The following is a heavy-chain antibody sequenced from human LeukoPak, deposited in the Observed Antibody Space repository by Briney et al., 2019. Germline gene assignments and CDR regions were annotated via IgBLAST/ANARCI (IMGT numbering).Heavy chain of an antibody. CDR1: GGSISSGGYY. V-gene: IGHV4-31*03. CDR2: IYYSGST. D-gene: IGHD3-9*01. J-gene: IGHJ5*02. CDR3: ARVGILTGYPHWFDP. Sequence: PSETLSLTCTVSGGSISSGGYYWSWIRQHPVKGLEWIGYIYYSGSTYYNPSLKSRVTISVATSKNQLSLKLSSLTAADTALYSCARVGILTGYPHWFDPRGQGTLVTVSS.